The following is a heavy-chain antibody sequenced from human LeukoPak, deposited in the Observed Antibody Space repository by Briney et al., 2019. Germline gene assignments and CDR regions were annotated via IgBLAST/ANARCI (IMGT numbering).Heavy chain of an antibody. CDR3: ARHRPDIVATGGPFDY. CDR2: IYTSGST. Sequence: SETLSLTCTVSGGSISSYYWSWIRHPPGRGLEWIGSIYTSGSTNYNPSLKSRVTISVDTSKNQFSLKLSSVTAADTAVYYCARHRPDIVATGGPFDYWGQGTLVTVSS. V-gene: IGHV4-4*09. J-gene: IGHJ4*02. D-gene: IGHD5-12*01. CDR1: GGSISSYY.